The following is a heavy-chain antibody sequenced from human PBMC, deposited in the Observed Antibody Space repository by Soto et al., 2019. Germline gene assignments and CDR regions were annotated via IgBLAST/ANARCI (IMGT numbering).Heavy chain of an antibody. CDR2: ISSNGRST. Sequence: GGSLRLSCATSGFTFSTYAMHWVRQAPGKGLEYVSAISSNGRSTYYANSVKGRFTISRDDSKNTLYLQMDSLRAEDMAVYYCARDRCTNGVCYAPSDYWGQGTLVTVS. V-gene: IGHV3-64*01. D-gene: IGHD2-8*01. CDR3: ARDRCTNGVCYAPSDY. J-gene: IGHJ4*02. CDR1: GFTFSTYA.